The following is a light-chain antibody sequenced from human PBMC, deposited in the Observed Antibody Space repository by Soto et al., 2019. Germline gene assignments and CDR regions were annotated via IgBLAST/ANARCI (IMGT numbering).Light chain of an antibody. J-gene: IGKJ1*01. CDR1: QSVSIS. CDR3: QQYNNWPRT. CDR2: DAS. V-gene: IGKV3D-15*01. Sequence: EIVLAQSPATLSLSPGERATLSCRASQSVSISLAWYQQKPGQAPRLLIYDASNRATGVPARFSGSGSGTEFTLTISSLQSEDFAVYYCQQYNNWPRTFGQGTKVDIK.